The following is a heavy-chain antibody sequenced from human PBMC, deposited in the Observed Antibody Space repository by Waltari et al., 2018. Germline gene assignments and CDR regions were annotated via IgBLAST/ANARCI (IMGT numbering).Heavy chain of an antibody. V-gene: IGHV1-69*01. J-gene: IGHJ2*01. Sequence: VQLVQSGSEVKRPGSSVKVSCQTSGGTFSDTAISWVRQAPGQGLEWMGGIIPVFGTTNYAQKFQGRVTLTADESTATAYMELSNLRYEDTAIYYCARDRVTMVITPLDLWGRGTLVIVSS. CDR3: ARDRVTMVITPLDL. CDR2: IIPVFGTT. CDR1: GGTFSDTA. D-gene: IGHD3-22*01.